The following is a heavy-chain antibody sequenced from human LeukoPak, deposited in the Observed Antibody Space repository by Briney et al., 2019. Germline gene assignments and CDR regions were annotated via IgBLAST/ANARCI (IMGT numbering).Heavy chain of an antibody. Sequence: AASVKVSCKASGYTFTGYYMHWVRQAPGQGLEWMGWINPNSGGTNYAQKFQGWVTMTRDTSISTAYMELSRLRSDDTAVYYCARDGRYNWNDQYYYYYGMDVWGQGTTVTVSS. CDR1: GYTFTGYY. V-gene: IGHV1-2*04. J-gene: IGHJ6*02. CDR3: ARDGRYNWNDQYYYYYGMDV. CDR2: INPNSGGT. D-gene: IGHD1-1*01.